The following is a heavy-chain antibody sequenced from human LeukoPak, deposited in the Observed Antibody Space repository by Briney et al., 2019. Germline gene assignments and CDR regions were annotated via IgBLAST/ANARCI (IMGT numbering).Heavy chain of an antibody. CDR1: GFTFSSYG. CDR3: AKDQDLYCSGGSCHSTLDY. CDR2: IRYDGRSK. V-gene: IGHV3-30*02. Sequence: GGSLRLSCAASGFTFSSYGMHWVRQAPAKGLEWVALIRYDGRSKYYADSVQGRFIISRDTSKNTISLQMNSLKVEDTAVYYCAKDQDLYCSGGSCHSTLDYWGQGTLVTVSS. J-gene: IGHJ4*02. D-gene: IGHD2-15*01.